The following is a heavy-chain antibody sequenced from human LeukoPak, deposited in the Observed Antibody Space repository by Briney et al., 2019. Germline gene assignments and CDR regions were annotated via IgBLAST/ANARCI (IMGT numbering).Heavy chain of an antibody. CDR3: AREESGGYFDY. CDR1: GYTFTNYG. J-gene: IGHJ4*02. V-gene: IGHV1-18*01. D-gene: IGHD2-8*02. Sequence: ASVKVSCKASGYTFTNYGISWVRQAPGQGLEWMGWISTYNGDTKYAENLQGRVAMTTDTSTRTANMEVRSLRSDDTAVYYCAREESGGYFDYWGQGTLVTVSS. CDR2: ISTYNGDT.